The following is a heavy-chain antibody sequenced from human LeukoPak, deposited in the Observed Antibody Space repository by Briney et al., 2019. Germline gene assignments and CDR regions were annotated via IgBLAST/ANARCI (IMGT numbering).Heavy chain of an antibody. J-gene: IGHJ4*02. CDR3: ARETRGRNYFDY. Sequence: SETLSLTCTVSGGSISSYYWSWIRQPPGKGLEWIGYIYYSGSTNYNPSLKSRVTISVDTSKNQSSLKLSSVSSADTAVYYCARETRGRNYFDYRGQGTLVTVSS. CDR2: IYYSGST. V-gene: IGHV4-59*01. CDR1: GGSISSYY. D-gene: IGHD1-14*01.